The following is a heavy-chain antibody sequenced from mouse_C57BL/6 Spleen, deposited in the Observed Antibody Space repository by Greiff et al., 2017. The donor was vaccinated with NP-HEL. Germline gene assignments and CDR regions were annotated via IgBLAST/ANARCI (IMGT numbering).Heavy chain of an antibody. CDR1: GYTFTDYE. D-gene: IGHD1-2*01. CDR2: IDPETGGT. J-gene: IGHJ4*01. Sequence: VQLQQSGAELVRPGASVTLSCKASGYTFTDYEMHWVKQTPVHGLEWIGAIDPETGGTAYNQTFKGKAILTADKSSSTAYMELRSLTSEDSAVYYCTRSSRLNAMDYWGQGTSVTVSS. CDR3: TRSSRLNAMDY. V-gene: IGHV1-15*01.